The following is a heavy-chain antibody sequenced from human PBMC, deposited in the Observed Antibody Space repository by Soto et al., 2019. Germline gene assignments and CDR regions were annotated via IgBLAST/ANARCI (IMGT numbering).Heavy chain of an antibody. J-gene: IGHJ6*02. CDR1: GYTFSTYA. V-gene: IGHV1-3*01. CDR3: ARGKGMEENYCYHGLDI. D-gene: IGHD1-1*01. Sequence: ASVKVSCKASGYTFSTYAMHWVRQAPGQSLEWMGWLNGGTGQTRYSQKFQDRVIITRDTSSSTGYMELSSLTSEDTAVYYCARGKGMEENYCYHGLDIWGQGTTVTVSS. CDR2: LNGGTGQT.